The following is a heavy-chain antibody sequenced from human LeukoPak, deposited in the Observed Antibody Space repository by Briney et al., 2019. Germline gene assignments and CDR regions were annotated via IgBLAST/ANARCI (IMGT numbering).Heavy chain of an antibody. V-gene: IGHV1-69*13. CDR3: ARVRYSSMTLDY. CDR2: IIPIFGTA. CDR1: GGTFSSYA. D-gene: IGHD6-13*01. Sequence: GASVKVSFKASGGTFSSYAISWVRQAPGQGLEWMGGIIPIFGTANYAQKFQGRVTITADESTSTAYMELSSLRSEDTAVYYCARVRYSSMTLDYWGQGTLVTVSS. J-gene: IGHJ4*02.